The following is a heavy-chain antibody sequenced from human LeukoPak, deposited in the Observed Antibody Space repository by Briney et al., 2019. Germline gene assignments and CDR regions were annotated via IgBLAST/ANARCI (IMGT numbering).Heavy chain of an antibody. CDR2: IKPDGSEK. V-gene: IGHV3-7*05. D-gene: IGHD6-19*01. CDR1: GITFGSYW. J-gene: IGHJ4*02. CDR3: ARGRMAVAGSYEY. Sequence: GGSLRLSCAASGITFGSYWMTWVRQAPGKGLECVANIKPDGSEKHYVDSVEGRFTISRDNAKNSLFLEVNSLRAEDTAVYYCARGRMAVAGSYEYWGQGTLVTVSS.